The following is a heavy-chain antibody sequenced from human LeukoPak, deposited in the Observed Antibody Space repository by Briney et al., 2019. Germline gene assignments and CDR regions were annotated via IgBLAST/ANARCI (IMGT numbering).Heavy chain of an antibody. Sequence: GGSLRLSRAASGFTFSYYNMNWVRQAPGKGLEWVSSISSSSTYIYYADSVKGRFTISRDNAKNSLYLEMNSLRAEDTAVYYCARDPWTNYGDYVRFDYWGQGTLVTVSS. CDR1: GFTFSYYN. J-gene: IGHJ4*02. CDR3: ARDPWTNYGDYVRFDY. D-gene: IGHD4-17*01. CDR2: ISSSSTYI. V-gene: IGHV3-21*01.